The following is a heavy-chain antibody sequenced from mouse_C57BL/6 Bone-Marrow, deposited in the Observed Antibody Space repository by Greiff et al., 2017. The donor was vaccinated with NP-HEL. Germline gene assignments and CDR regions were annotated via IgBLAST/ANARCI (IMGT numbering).Heavy chain of an antibody. CDR3: TRERAYYAMDY. CDR2: IRNKANNHAT. V-gene: IGHV6-6*01. CDR1: GFTFSDAW. J-gene: IGHJ4*01. Sequence: EVKVVESGGGLVQPGGSMKLSCAASGFTFSDAWMDWVRQSPEKGLEWVAEIRNKANNHATYYAESVKGRFTISRDDSKSSVYLQMNSLRAEDTGIYYCTRERAYYAMDYWGQGTSVTVSS.